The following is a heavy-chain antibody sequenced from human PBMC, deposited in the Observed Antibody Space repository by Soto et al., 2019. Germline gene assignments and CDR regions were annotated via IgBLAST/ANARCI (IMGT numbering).Heavy chain of an antibody. V-gene: IGHV1-18*01. J-gene: IGHJ6*02. CDR2: ISAYNGNT. CDR3: AREYCSSTSCYYYYGMDV. CDR1: GYTFTSYG. D-gene: IGHD2-2*01. Sequence: ASVKVSCKASGYTFTSYGISWVRQAPGQGLEWMGWISAYNGNTNYAQKLQGRVTMTTDTSTSTAYMELRSLRSGDTAVYYCAREYCSSTSCYYYYGMDVWGQGTTVTVSS.